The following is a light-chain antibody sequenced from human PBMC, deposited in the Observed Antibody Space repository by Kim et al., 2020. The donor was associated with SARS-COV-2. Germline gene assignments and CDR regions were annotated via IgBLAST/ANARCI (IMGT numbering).Light chain of an antibody. V-gene: IGLV2-8*01. Sequence: GQSVTISCTGSSSGIGSYDYVSWYQQYPGKAPKLSIYDVTKRPSGVPDRFSGSKSANTASLTVSGLQAEDEADYYCSSYAGSNNGVFGEGTQLTVL. CDR3: SSYAGSNNGV. CDR2: DVT. CDR1: SSGIGSYDY. J-gene: IGLJ2*01.